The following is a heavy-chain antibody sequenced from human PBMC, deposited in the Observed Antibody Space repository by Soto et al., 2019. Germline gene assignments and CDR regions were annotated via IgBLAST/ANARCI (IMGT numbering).Heavy chain of an antibody. CDR1: GGTFSSYA. CDR3: ASRKPGEYDYVWGSYRYKDQNYGMDV. J-gene: IGHJ6*02. CDR2: IIPIFGTA. D-gene: IGHD3-16*02. V-gene: IGHV1-69*13. Sequence: SVKVSCKASGGTFSSYAISWVRQAPGQGLEWMGGIIPIFGTANYAQKFQGRVTITADESTSTAYMELSSLRSEDTAVYYCASRKPGEYDYVWGSYRYKDQNYGMDVWGQGTTV.